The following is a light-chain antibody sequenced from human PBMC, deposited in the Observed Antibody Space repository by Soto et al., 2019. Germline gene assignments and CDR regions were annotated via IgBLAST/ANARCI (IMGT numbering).Light chain of an antibody. CDR2: GAS. J-gene: IGKJ2*01. V-gene: IGKV3-20*01. CDR1: QTVSNTY. CDR3: QQYGTSPVT. Sequence: EIVLTQSPGTLSLSPGERATLSCRASQTVSNTYLAWYQHKPGQAPRLLIYGASDRATGIPDRFSGSGSVTDFTLTISSLEHEDFALYYCQQYGTSPVTFGQGTKLEI.